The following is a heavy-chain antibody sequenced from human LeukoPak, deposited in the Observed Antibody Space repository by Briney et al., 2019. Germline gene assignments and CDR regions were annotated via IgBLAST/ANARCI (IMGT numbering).Heavy chain of an antibody. Sequence: PSETLSLTCTVSGGSISSSSYYWWGWIRQPPGKGLEWIGSIFYSGSTYYNPSLKSRVTISVDTSKNQFSLKLSSVTAADTAVYYCARNPWLVRHYYYYMDVWGKGTTVTVSS. CDR2: IFYSGST. CDR1: GGSISSSSYY. J-gene: IGHJ6*03. V-gene: IGHV4-39*07. CDR3: ARNPWLVRHYYYYMDV. D-gene: IGHD6-19*01.